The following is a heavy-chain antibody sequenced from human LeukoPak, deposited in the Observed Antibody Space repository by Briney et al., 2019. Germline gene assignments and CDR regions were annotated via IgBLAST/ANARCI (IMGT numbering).Heavy chain of an antibody. V-gene: IGHV3-23*01. D-gene: IGHD2-15*01. CDR1: GLTFNNYA. J-gene: IGHJ3*02. CDR3: AKIHQNRVVVGAKGAFDI. CDR2: IGSSGGGT. Sequence: GGSLRLSCEASGLTFNNYAMHWVRQSSGKGLEWVSGIGSSGGGTYYADSVKGRFTISRDTSKDTLYLQMDSLRAEDTAIYYCAKIHQNRVVVGAKGAFDIWGQGTVVTVSS.